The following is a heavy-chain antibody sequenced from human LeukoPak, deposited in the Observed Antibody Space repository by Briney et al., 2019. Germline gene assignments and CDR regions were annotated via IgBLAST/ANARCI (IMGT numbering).Heavy chain of an antibody. J-gene: IGHJ6*03. CDR3: ATHLSGYYVRYYYMDV. V-gene: IGHV3-48*03. CDR1: GFTFSSYE. D-gene: IGHD3-22*01. Sequence: GGSLRLSCAASGFTFSSYEMNWVRQAPGKGLEWVSYISSSGSTIYYADSVNGRFTISRDNAKTSLYLQMNSLRAEHTAVYYCATHLSGYYVRYYYMDVWGKGTTVTISS. CDR2: ISSSGSTI.